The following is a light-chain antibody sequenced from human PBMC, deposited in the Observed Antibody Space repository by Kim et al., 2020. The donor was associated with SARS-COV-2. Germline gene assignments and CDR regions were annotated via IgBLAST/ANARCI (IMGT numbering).Light chain of an antibody. V-gene: IGLV1-40*01. CDR2: DNN. CDR1: NSNLGAGND. Sequence: QSVLTQPPSVSGAPGQRVSFTCTGSNSNLGAGNDVHWYQLLPGTAPKLLISDNNSRPSGVPDRFSGSKSGTSASLAITGLQAEDEADYFCQAYDIDLSAWVFGGGTQLTVL. J-gene: IGLJ3*02. CDR3: QAYDIDLSAWV.